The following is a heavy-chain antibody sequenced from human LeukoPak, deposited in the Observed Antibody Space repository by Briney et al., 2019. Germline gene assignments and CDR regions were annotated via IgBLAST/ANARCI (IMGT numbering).Heavy chain of an antibody. CDR3: ARSVTYNWFDP. J-gene: IGHJ5*02. V-gene: IGHV1-2*02. CDR2: INPKSGAT. Sequence: ASVKVSCKTSGYVFINYYIHWVRLAPGQGLQWMGWINPKSGATNYAQSFQGRVALTTDTSISTAFMELSNLRPDDTAIYFCARSVTYNWFDPWGQGTRVTVSS. CDR1: GYVFINYY. D-gene: IGHD2-21*02.